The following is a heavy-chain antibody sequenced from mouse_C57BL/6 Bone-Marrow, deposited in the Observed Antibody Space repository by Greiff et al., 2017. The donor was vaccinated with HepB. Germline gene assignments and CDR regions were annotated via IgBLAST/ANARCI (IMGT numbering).Heavy chain of an antibody. J-gene: IGHJ2*01. CDR3: ARYEGSSYGY. CDR2: IYPGGGYT. D-gene: IGHD1-1*01. V-gene: IGHV1-63*01. Sequence: VQGVESGAELVRPGTSVKMSCKASGYTFTNYWIGWAKQRPGHGLEWIGDIYPGGGYTNYNEKFKGKATLTADKSSSTAYMQFSSLTSEDSAIYYCARYEGSSYGYWGQGTTLTVSS. CDR1: GYTFTNYW.